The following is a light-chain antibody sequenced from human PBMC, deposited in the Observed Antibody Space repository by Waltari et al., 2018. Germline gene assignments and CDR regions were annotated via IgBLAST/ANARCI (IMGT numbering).Light chain of an antibody. V-gene: IGLV1-40*01. CDR3: QSYDSGLSAPL. Sequence: QSVLTQAPSVSGAPGQRVTISCTGSSSNIGAGYDVHWYQQLPGAAPKLLIYDNSNRPAGVPDRVSGSKSGTSASLAITGLQAEDEADYYCQSYDSGLSAPLFGGATKLTVL. J-gene: IGLJ3*02. CDR2: DNS. CDR1: SSNIGAGYD.